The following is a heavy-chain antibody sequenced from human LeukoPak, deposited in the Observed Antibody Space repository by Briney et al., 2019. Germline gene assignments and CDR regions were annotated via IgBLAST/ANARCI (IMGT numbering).Heavy chain of an antibody. CDR1: GGSFSGYY. CDR2: INHSGST. J-gene: IGHJ4*02. CDR3: ARGRDYTDFDY. Sequence: PSEILSLTCAVYGGSFSGYYWSWIRQPPGKGLEWIGEINHSGSTNYNPSLKSRVTISVDTSKNQFSLKLSSVTAADTAVYYCARGRDYTDFDYWGQGTLVTVSS. D-gene: IGHD4-11*01. V-gene: IGHV4-34*01.